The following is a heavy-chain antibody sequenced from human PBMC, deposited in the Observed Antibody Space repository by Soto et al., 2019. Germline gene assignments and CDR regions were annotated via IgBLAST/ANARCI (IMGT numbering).Heavy chain of an antibody. V-gene: IGHV4-34*01. J-gene: IGHJ4*02. Sequence: QVQLQQWGAGLLKPSETLSLTCAVYGGSFSGYYWTWIRQPPGTGLEWIGEINHSGSTNYNPSLKRRVTISVDPSKIQFSLKLTSVTAADAVVYYCARDKLTGLFDYWGQGSLVTVSS. CDR3: ARDKLTGLFDY. CDR2: INHSGST. D-gene: IGHD2-8*02. CDR1: GGSFSGYY.